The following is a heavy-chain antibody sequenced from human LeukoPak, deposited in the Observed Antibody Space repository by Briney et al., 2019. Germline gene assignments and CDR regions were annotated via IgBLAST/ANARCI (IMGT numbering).Heavy chain of an antibody. D-gene: IGHD3-9*01. J-gene: IGHJ5*01. Sequence: GGSLRLSCAAPGFTFSNYWMPWVRQAPGKGLVWVSRIKGDGSHTIYADSVKGRFTISRDNAKNTLYLQMRSLRAEDTAVYYCVRDWDHFDFDSWGQGTLVTVSS. V-gene: IGHV3-74*01. CDR1: GFTFSNYW. CDR3: VRDWDHFDFDS. CDR2: IKGDGSHT.